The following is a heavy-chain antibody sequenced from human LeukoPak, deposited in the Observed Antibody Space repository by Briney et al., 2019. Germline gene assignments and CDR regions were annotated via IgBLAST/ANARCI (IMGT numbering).Heavy chain of an antibody. D-gene: IGHD6-6*01. CDR2: IYYSGST. V-gene: IGHV4-59*01. CDR1: GGSISSYY. Sequence: PSETLSLTCTVSGGSISSYYWSWIRQPPGKGLEWIGYIYYSGSTNYNPSLKSRVTISVDTSKNQFSLKLSSVTAADTAVYYCARGLSSSSASNWFDPWGQGTLVTVSS. CDR3: ARGLSSSSASNWFDP. J-gene: IGHJ5*02.